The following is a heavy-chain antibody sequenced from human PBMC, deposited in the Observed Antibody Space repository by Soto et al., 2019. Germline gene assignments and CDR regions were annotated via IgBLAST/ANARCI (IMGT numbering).Heavy chain of an antibody. J-gene: IGHJ6*03. CDR1: GGSFSGYY. V-gene: IGHV4-34*01. Sequence: SETLSLTCAVYGGSFSGYYWSWIRQPPGKGLEWIGEINHSGSTNYNPSLKSRVTISVDTSKNQFSLKLSSVTAADTAVYYCARAKYCSSTSCYLLYYYMDVWGKGTTVTVSS. CDR3: ARAKYCSSTSCYLLYYYMDV. CDR2: INHSGST. D-gene: IGHD2-2*01.